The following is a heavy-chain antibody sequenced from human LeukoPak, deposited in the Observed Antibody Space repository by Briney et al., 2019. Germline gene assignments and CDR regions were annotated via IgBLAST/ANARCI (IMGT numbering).Heavy chain of an antibody. CDR3: ARDLDGDYGAFAMDV. CDR2: IYSGGST. D-gene: IGHD4-17*01. J-gene: IGHJ6*04. Sequence: VGSLRLSCAASGFTVSSNYMSWVRQAPGKGLEWVSVIYSGGSTYYADSVKGRFTISRDNSKNTLYLQMNSLRAEDTAVYYCARDLDGDYGAFAMDVWGKGTTVTVSS. V-gene: IGHV3-66*02. CDR1: GFTVSSNY.